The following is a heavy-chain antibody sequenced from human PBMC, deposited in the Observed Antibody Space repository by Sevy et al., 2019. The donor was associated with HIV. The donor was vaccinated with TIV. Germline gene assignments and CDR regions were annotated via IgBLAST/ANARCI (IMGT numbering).Heavy chain of an antibody. Sequence: GGSLRLSCAASGFTFNSYWMSWVRQAPGKGLEWVANIKQDGSEKYYVDSVKGRFTISRDNAKNSLYLQMNSLRAEDTAVYYCASSFLGRAFGGVIVNYFDYWGQGTLVTVSS. J-gene: IGHJ4*02. CDR2: IKQDGSEK. CDR3: ASSFLGRAFGGVIVNYFDY. D-gene: IGHD3-16*02. V-gene: IGHV3-7*01. CDR1: GFTFNSYW.